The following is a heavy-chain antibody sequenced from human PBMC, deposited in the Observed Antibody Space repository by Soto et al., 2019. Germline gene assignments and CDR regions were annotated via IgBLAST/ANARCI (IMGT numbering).Heavy chain of an antibody. D-gene: IGHD3-16*01. J-gene: IGHJ4*02. CDR1: GFIFSDHY. CDR2: ISSSGSTK. Sequence: GSLRLSCAASGFIFSDHYMSWIRQAPGKGLEWVSYISSSGSTKNYADSVKGRFTISRDNANNLLYLQMNSLRAEDTAVYYCARDYVCYDWGQGTLVTVSS. CDR3: ARDYVCYD. V-gene: IGHV3-11*01.